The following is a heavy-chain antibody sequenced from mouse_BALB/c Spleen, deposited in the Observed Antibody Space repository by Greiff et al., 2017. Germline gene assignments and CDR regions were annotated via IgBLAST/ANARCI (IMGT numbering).Heavy chain of an antibody. CDR3: ARDSNWGSYYAMDY. J-gene: IGHJ4*01. CDR2: ISSGGSYT. D-gene: IGHD4-1*01. CDR1: GFTFSSYA. Sequence: EVKLMESGGGLVKPGGSLKLSCAASGFTFSSYAMSWVRQSPEKRLEWVAEISSGGSYTYYPDTVTGRFTISRDNAKNTLYLEMSSLRSEDTAMYYCARDSNWGSYYAMDYWGQGTSVTVSS. V-gene: IGHV5-9-4*01.